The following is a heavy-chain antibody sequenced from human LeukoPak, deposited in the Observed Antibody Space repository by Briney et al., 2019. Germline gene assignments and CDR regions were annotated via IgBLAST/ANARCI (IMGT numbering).Heavy chain of an antibody. CDR1: GFTVSSNY. CDR2: IYSGGST. V-gene: IGHV3-53*04. D-gene: IGHD2-21*02. CDR3: AKDAVPLAYCGGDCYSDY. J-gene: IGHJ4*02. Sequence: GGSLRLSCVASGFTVSSNYMSWVRQAPGKGLEWVSVIYSGGSTYYADSVKGRFTISRHNSKNTLYLQMNSLRAEDTAVYYCAKDAVPLAYCGGDCYSDYWGQGTLVTVSS.